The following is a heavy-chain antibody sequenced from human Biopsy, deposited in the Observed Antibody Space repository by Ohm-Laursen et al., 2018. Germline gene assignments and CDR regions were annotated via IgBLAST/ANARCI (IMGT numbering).Heavy chain of an antibody. CDR3: TTDRTGRALFDN. J-gene: IGHJ4*02. Sequence: EASVKVSCKVSGYTFTTYGISWVRQAPGQGLEWMGWINTYSGNTNYGKKFHDRVIMTSDTSTSTAYLEHRSLKSDDTAMYYCTTDRTGRALFDNWGQGSLVIVSS. CDR2: INTYSGNT. V-gene: IGHV1-18*01. CDR1: GYTFTTYG. D-gene: IGHD3/OR15-3a*01.